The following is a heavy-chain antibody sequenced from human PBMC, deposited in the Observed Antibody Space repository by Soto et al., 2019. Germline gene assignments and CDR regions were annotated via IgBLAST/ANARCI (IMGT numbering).Heavy chain of an antibody. CDR1: GYTFTSYA. D-gene: IGHD1-26*01. Sequence: ASVKVSCKASGYTFTSYAMHWVRQAPGQGLEWMGIINPSGGSTSYAQKFQGRVTMTRDTSTSTVYMELSSLRSEDTAVYYCARKGGPVVGATSYYYYYYGMDVWGQGTTVTVSS. V-gene: IGHV1-46*01. CDR3: ARKGGPVVGATSYYYYYYGMDV. J-gene: IGHJ6*02. CDR2: INPSGGST.